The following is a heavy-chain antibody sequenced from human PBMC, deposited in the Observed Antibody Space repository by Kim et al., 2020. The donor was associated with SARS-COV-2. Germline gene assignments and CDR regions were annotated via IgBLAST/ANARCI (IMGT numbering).Heavy chain of an antibody. Sequence: VKGRFTISRDNSKNTLYLQMNSLRAEDTAVYYCAKDQLDGVTTYYYGMDVWGQGTTVTVSS. CDR3: AKDQLDGVTTYYYGMDV. J-gene: IGHJ6*02. D-gene: IGHD4-4*01. V-gene: IGHV3-30*02.